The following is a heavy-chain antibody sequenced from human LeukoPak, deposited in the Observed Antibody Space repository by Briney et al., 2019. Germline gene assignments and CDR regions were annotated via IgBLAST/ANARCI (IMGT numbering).Heavy chain of an antibody. CDR1: GFTFSSYG. D-gene: IGHD1-26*01. CDR3: ARDGRYSGSYYADY. CDR2: IWYDGSSK. Sequence: GGSLRLSCAASGFTFSSYGMHWVRQAPGKGLEWVAVIWYDGSSKYYADSVKGRFTISRDNSKNTLYLQMNSLRAEDTAVYYCARDGRYSGSYYADYWGQGTLVTVSS. J-gene: IGHJ4*02. V-gene: IGHV3-33*01.